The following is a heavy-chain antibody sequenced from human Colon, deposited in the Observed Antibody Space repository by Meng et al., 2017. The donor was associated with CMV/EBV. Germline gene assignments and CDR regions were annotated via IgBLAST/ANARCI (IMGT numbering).Heavy chain of an antibody. CDR2: ISSDGNIK. CDR3: ARVGDYPGGYYDY. J-gene: IGHJ4*02. CDR1: GFTFRNHA. Sequence: GGSLRLSCAASGFTFRNHAMSWVRQAPGKGLEWVALISSDGNIKHYSDSVKGRFTISRDNSKNMLSLQMDNLRADDTSVYYCARVGDYPGGYYDYWGQGTLVTVSS. D-gene: IGHD3-10*01. V-gene: IGHV3-30*03.